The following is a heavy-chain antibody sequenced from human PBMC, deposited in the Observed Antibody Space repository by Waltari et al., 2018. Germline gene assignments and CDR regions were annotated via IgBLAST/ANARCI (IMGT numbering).Heavy chain of an antibody. CDR2: INHRGST. J-gene: IGHJ4*02. D-gene: IGHD3-3*01. V-gene: IGHV4-34*01. CDR3: ARAHYDFWSGYRFDY. Sequence: QVQLQQWGAGLLKPSETLSLTCAVYGGSFSGYYWSWIRQPPGKGLEWIGEINHRGSTNYNPSLKSRVTISVDTSKNQFSLKLSSVTAADTAVYYCARAHYDFWSGYRFDYWGQGTLVTVSS. CDR1: GGSFSGYY.